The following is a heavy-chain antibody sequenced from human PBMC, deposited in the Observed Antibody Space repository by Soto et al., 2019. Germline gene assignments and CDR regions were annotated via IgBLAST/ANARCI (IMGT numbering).Heavy chain of an antibody. CDR2: IIPIFGTA. V-gene: IGHV1-69*13. CDR1: GGTFSSYA. CDR3: ARTARDYVWGSYRIDYYGMDV. Sequence: SVKVSCKASGGTFSSYAISWVRQAPGQGLEWMGGIIPIFGTANYAQKFQGRVTITADESTSTAYMELSRLRSDDTAVYYCARTARDYVWGSYRIDYYGMDVWGQGTTVTVSS. J-gene: IGHJ6*02. D-gene: IGHD3-16*02.